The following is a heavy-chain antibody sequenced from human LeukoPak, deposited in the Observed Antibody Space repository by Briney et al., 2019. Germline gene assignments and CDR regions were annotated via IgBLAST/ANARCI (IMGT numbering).Heavy chain of an antibody. D-gene: IGHD6-13*01. Sequence: SETLSLTCTVSGGSISSYYWSWIRQPPGKGLEWIGYIYYSGSTNYNPSLKSRVTISVDTSKNQFSLKLSSVTAADTAVYFCARTLVRGATGTGYWGQGTLVTVSS. CDR1: GGSISSYY. CDR3: ARTLVRGATGTGY. J-gene: IGHJ4*02. V-gene: IGHV4-59*08. CDR2: IYYSGST.